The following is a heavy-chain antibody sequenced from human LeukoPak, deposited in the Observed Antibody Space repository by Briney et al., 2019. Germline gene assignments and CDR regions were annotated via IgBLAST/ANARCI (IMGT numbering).Heavy chain of an antibody. Sequence: ASVTVSCMASGYTFTSYGISWVRQAPGQGLEWMGWISAYNGNTNYAQKLQGRVTMTTDTSTSTAYKELRSLRSDDTAVYYCARRDIVVVPAANVRDDWGQGTLVTVSS. CDR3: ARRDIVVVPAANVRDD. J-gene: IGHJ4*02. V-gene: IGHV1-18*01. D-gene: IGHD2-2*01. CDR1: GYTFTSYG. CDR2: ISAYNGNT.